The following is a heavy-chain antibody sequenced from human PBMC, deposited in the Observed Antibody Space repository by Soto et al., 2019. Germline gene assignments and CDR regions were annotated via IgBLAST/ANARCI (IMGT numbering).Heavy chain of an antibody. D-gene: IGHD3-10*01. Sequence: TSETLSLTCAVYGGSFSGYYWSWIRQPPGKGLEWIGEINHSGSTNYNPSLKSRVTISVDTSKNQFSLKLSSVTAADTAVYYCASRPGVSVFDYWGQGTLVTVSS. CDR3: ASRPGVSVFDY. CDR1: GGSFSGYY. J-gene: IGHJ4*02. CDR2: INHSGST. V-gene: IGHV4-34*01.